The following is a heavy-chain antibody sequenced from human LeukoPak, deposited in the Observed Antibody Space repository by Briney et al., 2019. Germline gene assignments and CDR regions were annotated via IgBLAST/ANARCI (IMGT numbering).Heavy chain of an antibody. Sequence: GGSLRLSCTAPGLTLRRYWMNWLRQAPGKGLEWVANIKPDGSATSYVDSVKGRFTISRDNVKNSVYLQMNSLRAEDTAVYYCAGGGGWVFYSWGQGTLVTVSA. CDR2: IKPDGSAT. D-gene: IGHD2-15*01. V-gene: IGHV3-7*04. CDR3: AGGGGWVFYS. J-gene: IGHJ4*02. CDR1: GLTLRRYW.